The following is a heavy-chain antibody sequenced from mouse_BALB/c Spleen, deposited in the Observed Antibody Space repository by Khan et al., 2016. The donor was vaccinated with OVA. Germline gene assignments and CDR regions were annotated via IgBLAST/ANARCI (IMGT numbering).Heavy chain of an antibody. V-gene: IGHV9-3-1*01. Sequence: QIQLVQSGPELKKPGETVKISCKASGYTFTNYGMNWVKQAPGKGLKWMGWINTYTGEPTYVDDFKGRFAFSLETSASTAYLQINNLNNEDTATYFWARGGYWYFDVWGAGTTVTVSS. D-gene: IGHD1-1*02. CDR3: ARGGYWYFDV. CDR1: GYTFTNYG. CDR2: INTYTGEP. J-gene: IGHJ1*01.